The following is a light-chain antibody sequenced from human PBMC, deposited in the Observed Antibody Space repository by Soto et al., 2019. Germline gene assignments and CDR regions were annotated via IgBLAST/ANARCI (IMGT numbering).Light chain of an antibody. V-gene: IGKV3-11*01. CDR3: QQRGNCPS. J-gene: IGKJ4*01. Sequence: EIALTQSPATLPLSPGERATLSCRASQSVSRYLAWYQQKPGQAPRLLIYDASTRATGIPARFSGSGSGTDFTLTISSLEPEDFAVYYCQQRGNCPSFGGGTKVDIK. CDR2: DAS. CDR1: QSVSRY.